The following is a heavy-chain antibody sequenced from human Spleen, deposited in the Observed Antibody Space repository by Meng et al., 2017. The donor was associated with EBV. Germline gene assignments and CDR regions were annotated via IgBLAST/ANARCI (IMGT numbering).Heavy chain of an antibody. CDR1: GFTFSRYG. V-gene: IGHV3-33*01. CDR2: IWYDGSKT. Sequence: VELVVSGGGGVQPGRSLRLLFSAAGFTFSRYGRHWVRQAPGKGLEWVAVIWYDGSKTYYAESVEGRFTISRDNSKNTLYLQMNSLRVEDTGVYYCVGSGVVVATLDFWGQGTLVTVSS. CDR3: VGSGVVVATLDF. D-gene: IGHD2-15*01. J-gene: IGHJ4*02.